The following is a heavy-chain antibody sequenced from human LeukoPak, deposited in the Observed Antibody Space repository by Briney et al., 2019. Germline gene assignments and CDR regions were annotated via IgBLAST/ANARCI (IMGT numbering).Heavy chain of an antibody. D-gene: IGHD6-19*01. J-gene: IGHJ4*02. Sequence: PGRSLRLSYAASGFTFSSYGMHWVRQAPGKGLEWVAVISYDGSNKYYADSVKGRFTISRDNSKNTLYLQMNSLRAEDTAVYYCANGGSSGWYRWGQGTLVTVSS. V-gene: IGHV3-30*18. CDR3: ANGGSSGWYR. CDR1: GFTFSSYG. CDR2: ISYDGSNK.